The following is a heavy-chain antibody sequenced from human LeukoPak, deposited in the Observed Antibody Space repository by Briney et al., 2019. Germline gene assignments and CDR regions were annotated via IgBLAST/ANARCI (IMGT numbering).Heavy chain of an antibody. J-gene: IGHJ6*03. CDR2: INPNSGDT. D-gene: IGHD2-2*01. V-gene: IGHV1-2*02. CDR1: GYTFTGYY. CDR3: ARADSVPAGDYHYWYMDV. Sequence: GASVKVSCKASGYTFTGYYMHWVRQDLSQGLQWMGWINPNSGDTEYPQKFQGRVTMTRDTSISTVYMELSSLRSDDTAVYYCARADSVPAGDYHYWYMDVWGKGTTVTVSS.